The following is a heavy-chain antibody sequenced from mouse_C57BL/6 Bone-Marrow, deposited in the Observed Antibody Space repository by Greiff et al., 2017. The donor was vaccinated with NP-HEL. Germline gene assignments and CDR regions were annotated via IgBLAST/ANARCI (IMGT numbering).Heavy chain of an antibody. V-gene: IGHV1-81*01. Sequence: VQGVESGAELARPGASVKLSCKASGYTFTSYGISWVKQRTGQGLEWIGEIYPRSGNTYYNEKFKGKATLTADKSSSTAYMELRSLTSEDSAVYFCARVGYYAMDYWGQGTSVTVSS. CDR1: GYTFTSYG. J-gene: IGHJ4*01. CDR2: IYPRSGNT. CDR3: ARVGYYAMDY.